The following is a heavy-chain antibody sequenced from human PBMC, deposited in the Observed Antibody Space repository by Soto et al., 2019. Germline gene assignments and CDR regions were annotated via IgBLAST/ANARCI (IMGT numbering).Heavy chain of an antibody. CDR3: ATRLRYFDGHAFDI. V-gene: IGHV1-69*02. Sequence: QVQLVQSGAEVKKPGSSVKVSCKASGGTFSSYTISWVRQAPGQGLEWLGRIIPILGIENYEQQFQGRVTITADKSTSTADMELSSLISKDTAVYYCATRLRYFDGHAFDIWGQGTMVTVSS. CDR1: GGTFSSYT. CDR2: IIPILGIE. J-gene: IGHJ3*02. D-gene: IGHD3-9*01.